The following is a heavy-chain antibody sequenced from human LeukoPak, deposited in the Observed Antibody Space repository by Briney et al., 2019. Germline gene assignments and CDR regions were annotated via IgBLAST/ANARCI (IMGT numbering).Heavy chain of an antibody. V-gene: IGHV1-2*04. CDR3: AVYPVTVGEPPA. Sequence: VASVKVSCKASGYTFTGYYMHWVRQAPGQGLEWMGWINPNSGGTNYAQKFQGWVTMTRDTSISTAYMELSSLRSEDTAVYYCAVYPVTVGEPPAWGQGTLVTVSS. J-gene: IGHJ5*02. CDR2: INPNSGGT. D-gene: IGHD2-21*02. CDR1: GYTFTGYY.